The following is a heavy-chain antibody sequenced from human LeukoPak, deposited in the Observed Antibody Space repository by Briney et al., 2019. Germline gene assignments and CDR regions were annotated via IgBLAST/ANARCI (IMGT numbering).Heavy chain of an antibody. CDR3: ARSSITYPFEY. D-gene: IGHD1-14*01. J-gene: IGHJ4*02. Sequence: NGSGPTLVNPTQTLTLTCTFSGFSLSSSGVGVGWIRQPPGKALEWLAIIYWDDDKRYSPSLKSSLTITKDTSKNQVVLTMTNMNLVATPTFYCARSSITYPFEYGGRGTLVTVS. V-gene: IGHV2-5*02. CDR1: GFSLSSSGVG. CDR2: IYWDDDK.